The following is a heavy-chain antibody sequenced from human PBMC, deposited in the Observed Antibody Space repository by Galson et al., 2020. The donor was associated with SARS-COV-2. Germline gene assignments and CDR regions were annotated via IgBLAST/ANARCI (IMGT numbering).Heavy chain of an antibody. D-gene: IGHD3-10*01. CDR3: ARSRSGSYFSMFDP. CDR2: ISYDGSNK. Sequence: GESLKISCAASGFTFSSYAMHWVRQAPGKGLEWVAVISYDGSNKYYADSVKGRFTISRDNSKNTLYLQMNSLRAEDTAVYYCARSRSGSYFSMFDPWGQGTLVTVSS. J-gene: IGHJ5*02. V-gene: IGHV3-30*01. CDR1: GFTFSSYA.